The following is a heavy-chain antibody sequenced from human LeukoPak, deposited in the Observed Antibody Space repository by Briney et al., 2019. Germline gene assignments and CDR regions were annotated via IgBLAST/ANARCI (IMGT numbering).Heavy chain of an antibody. J-gene: IGHJ4*02. Sequence: SETLSLTCSVSGGSVSSYYWSWIRQSPGKGLEWIGYIHNSGRTNYNPSLKSRVTGFVDTSKNQVSLRLSSVTAADTAVYYCARAYTSWSFDYWGQGTLVTVSS. CDR2: IHNSGRT. V-gene: IGHV4-4*08. CDR1: GGSVSSYY. CDR3: ARAYTSWSFDY. D-gene: IGHD2-2*02.